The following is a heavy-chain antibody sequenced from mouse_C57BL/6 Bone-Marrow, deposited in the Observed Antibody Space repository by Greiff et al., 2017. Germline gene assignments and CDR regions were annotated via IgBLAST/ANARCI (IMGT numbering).Heavy chain of an antibody. CDR1: GYTFTSYW. J-gene: IGHJ1*03. V-gene: IGHV1-69*01. CDR2: IDPSDSCT. Sequence: LQPGAELVMPGASVKLFCKASGYTFTSYWMHWVKQRPGQGLEWIGEIDPSDSCTTYYQKFMGKSTLTVDKSSSTAYMQLSSLTSEDCAVYYGARTDHITTGGAHWYFDDWGTGTTVTVSS. D-gene: IGHD1-1*01. CDR3: ARTDHITTGGAHWYFDD.